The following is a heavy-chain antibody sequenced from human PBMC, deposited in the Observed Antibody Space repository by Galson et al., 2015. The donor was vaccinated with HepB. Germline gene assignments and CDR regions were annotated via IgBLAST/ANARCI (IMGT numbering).Heavy chain of an antibody. CDR2: IIPIFGTA. J-gene: IGHJ6*02. V-gene: IGHV1-69*13. D-gene: IGHD2-2*01. CDR1: GGTFSSYA. Sequence: SVKVSCKASGGTFSSYAISWVRQAPGQGLEWMGGIIPIFGTANYAQKFQGRVTITADESTSAAYMELSSLRSEDTAVYYCAGPVSKYQLISEVGYYYYYGMDVWGQGTTVTVSS. CDR3: AGPVSKYQLISEVGYYYYYGMDV.